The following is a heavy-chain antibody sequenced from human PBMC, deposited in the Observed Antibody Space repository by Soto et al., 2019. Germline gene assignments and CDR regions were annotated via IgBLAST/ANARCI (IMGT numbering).Heavy chain of an antibody. CDR1: GGPISNYY. D-gene: IGHD2-2*01. CDR3: SRVGCSNSNCQTRGMDV. CDR2: IYSDGAT. V-gene: IGHV4-4*07. J-gene: IGHJ6*02. Sequence: XETLSLPCNVSGGPISNYYWSWVRQPAGKGLEWVGRIYSDGATNYSPSLKSRVFMSLDMSGNQFSLQLNSVKAADTAVYYCSRVGCSNSNCQTRGMDVWGQGTTVTVSS.